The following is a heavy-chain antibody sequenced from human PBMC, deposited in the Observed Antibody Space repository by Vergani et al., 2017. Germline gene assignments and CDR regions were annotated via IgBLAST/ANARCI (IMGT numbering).Heavy chain of an antibody. D-gene: IGHD2-2*02. CDR2: IRSKNDGGTA. CDR1: GITFKNAW. Sequence: EVQVVESGGGLIKPGGSLRLSCVVSGITFKNAWINWVRQAPGKGLEWIGRIRSKNDGGTADYAAPLKGRFTISRDDSTDSAFLLVNNLKTEDTAVYFCYTYYHDYWGQGTLVTVSS. J-gene: IGHJ4*02. V-gene: IGHV3-15*01. CDR3: YTYYHDY.